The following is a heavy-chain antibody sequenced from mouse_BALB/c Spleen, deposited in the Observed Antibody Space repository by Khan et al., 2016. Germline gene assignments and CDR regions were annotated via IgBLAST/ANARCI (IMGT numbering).Heavy chain of an antibody. V-gene: IGHV3-2*02. CDR1: GYSITSDYA. Sequence: VQLQESGPGLVKPSQSLSLTCTVTGYSITSDYAWNWIRQFPGNKLEWMGYISYSGSTSYNPSLKSRISITRDTSKNQFFLQLNSVTTEDTATYYCARDTTVVAKDYFDYWGQGTTLTVSS. CDR3: ARDTTVVAKDYFDY. J-gene: IGHJ2*01. D-gene: IGHD1-1*01. CDR2: ISYSGST.